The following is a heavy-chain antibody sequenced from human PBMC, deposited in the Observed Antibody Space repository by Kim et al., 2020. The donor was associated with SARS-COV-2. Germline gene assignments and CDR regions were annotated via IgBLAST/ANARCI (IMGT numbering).Heavy chain of an antibody. CDR3: ARERFGGARPGIAAV. V-gene: IGHV1-69*13. CDR1: GGTFSSYA. D-gene: IGHD6-13*01. J-gene: IGHJ4*02. CDR2: IIPIFGTA. Sequence: SVKVSCKASGGTFSSYAISWVRQAPGQGLEWMGGIIPIFGTANYAQKFQGRVTITADESTSTAYMELSSLRSEDTAVYYCARERFGGARPGIAAVWGQGTLVTVSS.